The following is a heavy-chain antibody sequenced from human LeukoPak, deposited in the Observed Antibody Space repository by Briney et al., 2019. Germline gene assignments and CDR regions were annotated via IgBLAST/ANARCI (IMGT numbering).Heavy chain of an antibody. CDR3: AKDRDSYGRLDYYLDY. J-gene: IGHJ4*02. CDR1: GFTFSSYG. V-gene: IGHV3-30*18. CDR2: ISYDGSNK. D-gene: IGHD5-18*01. Sequence: TGGSLRLSCAASGFTFSSYGMHWVRQAPGKGLEWVAVISYDGSNKYYADSVKGRFTISRDNSKNTLYLQMNSLRAEDTAVYYCAKDRDSYGRLDYYLDYWGQGTLVTVSS.